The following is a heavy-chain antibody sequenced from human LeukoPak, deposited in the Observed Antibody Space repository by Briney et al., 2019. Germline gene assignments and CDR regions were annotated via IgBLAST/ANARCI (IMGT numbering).Heavy chain of an antibody. CDR3: ARQGMKQQLVRYYYYGMDV. V-gene: IGHV5-51*01. CDR1: GYSFTSYW. Sequence: PGESLKISCKGSGYSFTSYWIGWVRQMPGKGLEWMGIIYPGDSDTRYSPSFQGQVTISADKSISTAYLQWSGLKASDTAMYYCARQGMKQQLVRYYYYGMDVWGQGTTVTVSS. D-gene: IGHD6-13*01. J-gene: IGHJ6*02. CDR2: IYPGDSDT.